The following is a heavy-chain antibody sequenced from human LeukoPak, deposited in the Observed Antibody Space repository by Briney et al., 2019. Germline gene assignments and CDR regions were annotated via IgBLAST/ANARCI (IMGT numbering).Heavy chain of an antibody. Sequence: ASVKVSCKASGYTFTSYGISWVRQAPGQGLEWMGRISAYNGNTNYAQKLQGRVTMTTDTSTSTAYMELRSLRSDDTAVYYCARDFFDSSSSLFFDYWGQGTLVTVSS. CDR3: ARDFFDSSSSLFFDY. D-gene: IGHD6-6*01. CDR1: GYTFTSYG. CDR2: ISAYNGNT. J-gene: IGHJ4*02. V-gene: IGHV1-18*01.